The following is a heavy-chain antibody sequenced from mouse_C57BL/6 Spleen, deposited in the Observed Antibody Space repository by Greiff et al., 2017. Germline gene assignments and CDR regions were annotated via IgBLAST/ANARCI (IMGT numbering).Heavy chain of an antibody. D-gene: IGHD1-1*01. CDR3: ARYPSLTTVLAPYAMDY. V-gene: IGHV1-42*01. J-gene: IGHJ4*01. Sequence: VHVKQSGPELVKPGASVKISCKASGYSFTGYYMNWVKQSPEKSLEWIGEINPSTGGPTYNQKFKAKATLTVDKSSSTAYMQVKSLTSEDSAVYYCARYPSLTTVLAPYAMDYWGQGTSVTGSS. CDR2: INPSTGGP. CDR1: GYSFTGYY.